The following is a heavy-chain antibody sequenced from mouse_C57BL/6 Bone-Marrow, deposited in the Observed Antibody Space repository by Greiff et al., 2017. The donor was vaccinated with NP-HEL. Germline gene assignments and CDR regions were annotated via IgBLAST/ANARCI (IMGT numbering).Heavy chain of an antibody. CDR3: VKHGVFYYAMDY. J-gene: IGHJ4*01. V-gene: IGHV10-1*01. CDR1: GFSFNTYA. Sequence: EVKVVESGGGLVQPKGSLKLSCAASGFSFNTYAMHWVRQAPGKGLEWVARIRSKSNNYATYYADSVKDRFTISRADSESMLYLQLNNLKTEATAMYYCVKHGVFYYAMDYWSQVTAVTVSS. CDR2: IRSKSNNYAT.